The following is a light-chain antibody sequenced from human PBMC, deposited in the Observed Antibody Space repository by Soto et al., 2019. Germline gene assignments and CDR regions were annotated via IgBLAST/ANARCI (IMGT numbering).Light chain of an antibody. CDR2: EVS. CDR3: SSYTTSSTPDV. Sequence: QSALTQPASVSGSPGQSIAISCTGTSSDVGGYNYVSWYQQHPGKAPKLMIYEVSHRPSGVSDRFSGSKSGNTASLTISGLQAEDEADYYCSSYTTSSTPDVFGPGTKLTVL. CDR1: SSDVGGYNY. V-gene: IGLV2-14*01. J-gene: IGLJ1*01.